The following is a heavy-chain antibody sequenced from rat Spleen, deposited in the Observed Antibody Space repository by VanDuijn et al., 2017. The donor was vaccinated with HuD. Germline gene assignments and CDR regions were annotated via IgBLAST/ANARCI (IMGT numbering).Heavy chain of an antibody. CDR3: TGEGTIAALAY. Sequence: EVQLVESGGGLVQPGGSLKLSCGASGFIFSDYYMAWVRQAPTKGLEWVASMSHDGGGTYYGDSVKGRFTISRDNAKSSQYLQMNSLKSEDTATYYCTGEGTIAALAYWGQGVMVTVSS. J-gene: IGHJ2*01. V-gene: IGHV5-20*01. CDR1: GFIFSDYY. D-gene: IGHD1-2*01. CDR2: MSHDGGGT.